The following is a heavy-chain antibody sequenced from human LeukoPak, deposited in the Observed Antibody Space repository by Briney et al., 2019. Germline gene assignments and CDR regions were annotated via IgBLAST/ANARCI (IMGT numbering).Heavy chain of an antibody. Sequence: GGSQRLSCAASGFTFSDYAMYWVRQAPGKGLEWVSSIEASGGATYYADSVKGRFTISRDNSKNTFYLQMNSLRAEDTAVYYCAKGSGSGWYGWFAPWGQGTLVTVSS. D-gene: IGHD6-19*01. J-gene: IGHJ5*02. V-gene: IGHV3-23*01. CDR1: GFTFSDYA. CDR3: AKGSGSGWYGWFAP. CDR2: IEASGGAT.